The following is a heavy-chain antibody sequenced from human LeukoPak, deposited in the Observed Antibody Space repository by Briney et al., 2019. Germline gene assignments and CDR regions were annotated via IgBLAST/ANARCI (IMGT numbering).Heavy chain of an antibody. D-gene: IGHD6-13*01. CDR1: GFTFDDYA. V-gene: IGHV3-9*01. J-gene: IGHJ3*02. Sequence: PGRSLRLSCAASGFTFDDYAMHWVRQAPGKGLEWVSGISWNSGSIGYADSVKGRFTISRDNAKNSLYPQMNSLRAEDTALYYCAKDRTYSSSWYGAFDIWGQGTMVTVSS. CDR2: ISWNSGSI. CDR3: AKDRTYSSSWYGAFDI.